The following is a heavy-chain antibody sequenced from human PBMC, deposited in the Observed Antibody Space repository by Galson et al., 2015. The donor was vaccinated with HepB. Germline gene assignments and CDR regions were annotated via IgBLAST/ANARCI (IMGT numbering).Heavy chain of an antibody. CDR2: INANSGGT. CDR3: ARGYCTGGNCYNFDY. Sequence: QSGAEVKKPGASVKVSCKASGYTFTDYYLHWVRQAPGQGLEWMGWINANSGGTNYAQKYQGWVTMTRDTSISTAYMELSRLRSDDTAVYYCARGYCTGGNCYNFDYWGQGTLVTVPS. CDR1: GYTFTDYY. D-gene: IGHD2-15*01. V-gene: IGHV1-2*04. J-gene: IGHJ4*02.